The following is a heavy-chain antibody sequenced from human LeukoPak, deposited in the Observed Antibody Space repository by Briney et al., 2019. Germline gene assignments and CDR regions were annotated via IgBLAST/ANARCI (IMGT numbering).Heavy chain of an antibody. V-gene: IGHV4-4*07. CDR1: GGSISSYY. D-gene: IGHD6-13*01. CDR3: ARDGYSSSWYSWFDP. J-gene: IGHJ5*02. Sequence: SETLSLTCTVSGGSISSYYWSWIRQPAGKGLEWIGRIYTSGSTNYNPSLKSRVTMSVDTPKNQLSLKLSSVTAADTAVYYCARDGYSSSWYSWFDPWGQGTLVTVSS. CDR2: IYTSGST.